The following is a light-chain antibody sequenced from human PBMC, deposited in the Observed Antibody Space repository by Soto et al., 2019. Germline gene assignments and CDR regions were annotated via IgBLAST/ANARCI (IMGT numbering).Light chain of an antibody. CDR1: SSDVGGYKY. CDR2: AVS. V-gene: IGLV2-8*01. J-gene: IGLJ1*01. CDR3: SSYAGSNNYV. Sequence: QSALTQPPSASGSPGQSVTISCTGTSSDVGGYKYVSWYQQYPGKAPKLMIYAVSKRPSGVPDRCSGSKSGNTASLTVSGLQAEDEADYYCSSYAGSNNYVFGTGTKVTVL.